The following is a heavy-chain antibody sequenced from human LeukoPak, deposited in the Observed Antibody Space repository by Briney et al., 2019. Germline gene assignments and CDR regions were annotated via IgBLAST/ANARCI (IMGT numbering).Heavy chain of an antibody. V-gene: IGHV1-3*01. CDR3: ARESEGGYSYGGGGY. CDR1: GYTFTSYA. D-gene: IGHD5-18*01. J-gene: IGHJ4*02. Sequence: GASVKVSCKASGYTFTSYAMHWVRQAPGQRLEWMGWINAGNGNTKYSQKFQGRVTITRDTSASTVYMELSSLRSEDTAVYYCARESEGGYSYGGGGYWGQGTLVTVSS. CDR2: INAGNGNT.